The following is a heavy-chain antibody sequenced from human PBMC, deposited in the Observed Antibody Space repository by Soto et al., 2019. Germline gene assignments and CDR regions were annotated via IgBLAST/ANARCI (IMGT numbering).Heavy chain of an antibody. D-gene: IGHD3-10*01. CDR2: IDTRGGSA. J-gene: IGHJ3*02. V-gene: IGHV1-46*01. Sequence: QAQLVQSGAEVKKPGASANISCKASGYTFTRYNIHWVRQAPGQGLEWMGIIDTRGGSADYTQRFQGRVTMTRDTSPGTVYMELSSLGSEDTAVYYCARDLPRDLVRGSFDIWGQGTMVTVSS. CDR3: ARDLPRDLVRGSFDI. CDR1: GYTFTRYN.